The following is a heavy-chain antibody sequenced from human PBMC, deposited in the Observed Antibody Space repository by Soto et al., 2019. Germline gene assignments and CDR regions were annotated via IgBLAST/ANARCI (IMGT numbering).Heavy chain of an antibody. J-gene: IGHJ4*02. CDR3: AIDPPLSMIVVVGVDDF. CDR2: ISSSSTFK. Sequence: EVQLVESGGGLVKPGGSLRLSCAASGFTFSNYNMNWVRQAPGKGLEWVSSISSSSTFKNYADSVKGRFTISRDNDKNSVYLHMSSLGAEDTAVYYCAIDPPLSMIVVVGVDDFWGQGTLVTVSS. D-gene: IGHD3-22*01. CDR1: GFTFSNYN. V-gene: IGHV3-21*02.